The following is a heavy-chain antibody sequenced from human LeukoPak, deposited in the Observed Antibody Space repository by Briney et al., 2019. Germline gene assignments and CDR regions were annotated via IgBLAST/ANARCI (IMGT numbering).Heavy chain of an antibody. V-gene: IGHV4-39*07. Sequence: SETLSLTCTLSGGSIITKSYYWAWICQPPGKGLEWIGYVFYNGSPYYNPSRRSRVALSVDTSRNQFSLSLGSVTAADTAMYYCARFGGQIINMKRAGHSFDNWGQGTLVTVSS. D-gene: IGHD3-22*01. J-gene: IGHJ4*02. CDR2: VFYNGSP. CDR1: GGSIITKSYY. CDR3: ARFGGQIINMKRAGHSFDN.